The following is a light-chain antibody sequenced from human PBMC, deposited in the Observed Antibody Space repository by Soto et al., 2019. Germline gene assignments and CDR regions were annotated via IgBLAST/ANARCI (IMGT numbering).Light chain of an antibody. V-gene: IGLV2-11*01. CDR2: DVS. Sequence: SALTQPRSVSGSPGQSVTISCTGASSDVGGYNYVSWYQQHPGKAPKLMIYDVSKRPSGVPDRFSGSKSGNTASLTISGLQTEDEADYYCCSYAGRYTYVFGNGTKVTVL. J-gene: IGLJ1*01. CDR3: CSYAGRYTYV. CDR1: SSDVGGYNY.